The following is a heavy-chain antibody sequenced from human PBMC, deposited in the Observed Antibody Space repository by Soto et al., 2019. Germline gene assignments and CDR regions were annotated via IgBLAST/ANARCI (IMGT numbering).Heavy chain of an antibody. CDR3: ARAQGGEFQLLYAFDI. CDR1: GGTFSTYS. J-gene: IGHJ3*02. CDR2: IIPMFGST. Sequence: QVQLVQSGAEVKKPGSSVKVSCKASGGTFSTYSVSWVRQAPGQGLEWMGGIIPMFGSTKYAQTFQDRVNVTVQQSTSTVYLELSSLRSDDTAFYYCARAQGGEFQLLYAFDIWGQGTKVTVSS. D-gene: IGHD1-7*01. V-gene: IGHV1-69*01.